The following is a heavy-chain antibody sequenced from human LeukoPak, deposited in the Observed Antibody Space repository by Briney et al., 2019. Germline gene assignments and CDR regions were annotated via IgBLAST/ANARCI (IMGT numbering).Heavy chain of an antibody. CDR3: ARAKVDNFKRWLQLKGEYYFDY. D-gene: IGHD5-24*01. CDR2: MNPNSGNT. J-gene: IGHJ4*02. Sequence: ASVKVSCKASGYTFTSYEINWVRQATGQGLEWMGWMNPNSGNTGHAQKFQGRVTMTRNTSISTAYMELSSLRSEDTAVYYCARAKVDNFKRWLQLKGEYYFDYWSQGTLVTVSS. CDR1: GYTFTSYE. V-gene: IGHV1-8*01.